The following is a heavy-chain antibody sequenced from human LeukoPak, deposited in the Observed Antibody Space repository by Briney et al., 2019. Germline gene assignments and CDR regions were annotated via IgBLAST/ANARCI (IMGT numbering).Heavy chain of an antibody. D-gene: IGHD3-22*01. V-gene: IGHV1-69*04. Sequence: SVKVSCKASGGTFSSYAISWVRQAPGQGLEWMGRIIPILGIANYAQKFQGRVTITADKSTSTAYMELSSLRSEDTAVYYCATYYYDSSGYFLTTPTTYFDYWGQGTLVTVSS. CDR2: IIPILGIA. CDR3: ATYYYDSSGYFLTTPTTYFDY. CDR1: GGTFSSYA. J-gene: IGHJ4*02.